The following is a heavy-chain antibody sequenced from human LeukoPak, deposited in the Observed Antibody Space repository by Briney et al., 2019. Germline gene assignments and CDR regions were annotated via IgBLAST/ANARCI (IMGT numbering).Heavy chain of an antibody. CDR2: INHSGST. J-gene: IGHJ4*02. CDR3: AIIAAAATLPFDY. Sequence: SETLSLTCTVSGGSINNYFWSWIRQPPGKGLEWIGEINHSGSTNYNPSLRSRVTISVDTSKNQFSLKLSSVTAADTAVYYCAIIAAAATLPFDYWGQGTLVTVSS. D-gene: IGHD6-13*01. CDR1: GGSINNYF. V-gene: IGHV4-34*01.